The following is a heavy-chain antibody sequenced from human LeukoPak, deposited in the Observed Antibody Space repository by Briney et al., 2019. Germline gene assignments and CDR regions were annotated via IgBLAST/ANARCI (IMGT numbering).Heavy chain of an antibody. CDR2: INHSGST. J-gene: IGHJ2*01. D-gene: IGHD1-26*01. Sequence: SETLSLTCAVYGGSFSGNYWSWIRQPPGKGLEWIGEINHSGSTNYNPSLKSRVTISVDTSKNQFSLKLSSVTAADTAVYYCASLDIVGATFDLWGRSTLVTVSS. CDR3: ASLDIVGATFDL. CDR1: GGSFSGNY. V-gene: IGHV4-34*01.